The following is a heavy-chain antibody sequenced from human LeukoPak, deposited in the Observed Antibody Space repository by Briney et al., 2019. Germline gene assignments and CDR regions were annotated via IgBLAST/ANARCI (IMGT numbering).Heavy chain of an antibody. J-gene: IGHJ2*01. Sequence: HPGGSLRLSCAASGFTFSSYAMNWVRQGPGKGLEWVSAISHTGGSINYADSVRGRFSTSRDNSKDTLFLEMNSPRADDTAVYYCAKDMGNGYNHLGYYDVWGRGTLVTVSS. V-gene: IGHV3-23*01. D-gene: IGHD5-12*01. CDR3: AKDMGNGYNHLGYYDV. CDR1: GFTFSSYA. CDR2: ISHTGGSI.